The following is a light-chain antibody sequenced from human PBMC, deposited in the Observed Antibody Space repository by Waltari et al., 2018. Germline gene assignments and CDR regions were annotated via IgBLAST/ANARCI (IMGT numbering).Light chain of an antibody. V-gene: IGLV3-1*01. CDR3: QTWDSSTNVV. CDR1: KLGDKY. Sequence: SYEVTQPPSVSVSPGQTATITCSGDKLGDKYASWYQQKPGQSPVLIIFQDNKRPSGLPERFSGSISGDTATLTISGTQAMDEADYYCQTWDSSTNVVFGGGTKLTVL. CDR2: QDN. J-gene: IGLJ2*01.